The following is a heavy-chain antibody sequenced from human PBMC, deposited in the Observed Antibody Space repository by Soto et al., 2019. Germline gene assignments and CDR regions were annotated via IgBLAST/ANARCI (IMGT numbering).Heavy chain of an antibody. CDR3: AREGYYSGAGTYAPPRYYGMDV. CDR2: ISDYNGNT. D-gene: IGHD3-10*01. Sequence: QVQLVQSGAEVKRAGASVKVSCKASGYTFSSYGLSWVRQAPGQGVEWMGWISDYNGNTHYAQKFQGRVIMPTATSTRTAYMELRSMRSDDTAVYFCAREGYYSGAGTYAPPRYYGMDVWGQGTTVTVSS. J-gene: IGHJ6*02. CDR1: GYTFSSYG. V-gene: IGHV1-18*01.